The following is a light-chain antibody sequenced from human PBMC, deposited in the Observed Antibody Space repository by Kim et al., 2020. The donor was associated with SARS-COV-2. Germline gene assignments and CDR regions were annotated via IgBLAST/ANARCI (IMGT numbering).Light chain of an antibody. V-gene: IGKV3-20*01. CDR1: QSISSSS. J-gene: IGKJ1*01. CDR2: GAS. Sequence: EIVLTQSPGTLSLSPGERATLSCRASQSISSSSLAWYQQKPGQAPRLLIYGASSRATGIPDRFSGSGSGTDFTFTISRLEPEDFAVYYCQQYGSSLTWTFGQGTKVDIK. CDR3: QQYGSSLTWT.